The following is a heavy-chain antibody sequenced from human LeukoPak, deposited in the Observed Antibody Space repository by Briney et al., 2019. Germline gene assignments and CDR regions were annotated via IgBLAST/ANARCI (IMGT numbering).Heavy chain of an antibody. Sequence: SETLSLTCTISGDSISTYYWTWIRQPPGKGLERIAYSYYTGDTNYHPPLKSRVTISLDTSKNQLSLKLSSVTAADTAVYYCARSIIWSGESDNWFDPWGQGTLVTVSS. J-gene: IGHJ5*02. CDR3: ARSIIWSGESDNWFDP. CDR2: SYYTGDT. CDR1: GDSISTYY. V-gene: IGHV4-59*01. D-gene: IGHD3-10*01.